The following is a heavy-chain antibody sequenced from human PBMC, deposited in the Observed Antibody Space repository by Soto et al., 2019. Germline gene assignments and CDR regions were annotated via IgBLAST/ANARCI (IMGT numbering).Heavy chain of an antibody. CDR1: GFTFSYW. Sequence: GGSLRLSCAASGFTFSYWMSWVRQAPGKGLEWVANIKQDGSGKYYVDSVKGRFTISRDNAKNSLYLQMNSLRAEDTAVYYCARANEAFYDSSGYFDYWGQGTLVTVSS. V-gene: IGHV3-7*05. CDR3: ARANEAFYDSSGYFDY. J-gene: IGHJ4*02. CDR2: IKQDGSGK. D-gene: IGHD3-22*01.